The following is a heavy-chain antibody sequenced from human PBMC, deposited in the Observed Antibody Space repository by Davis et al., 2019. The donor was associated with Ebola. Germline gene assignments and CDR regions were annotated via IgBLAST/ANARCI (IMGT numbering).Heavy chain of an antibody. V-gene: IGHV3-74*01. CDR3: ATAVSVGGHK. CDR1: GFTFSDTL. Sequence: PGGSLRLSCAASGFTFSDTLMHWVRQDPGKGLEWVSAIDYDGSSRDYADSVKGRFTISRDNAKNMLYLQMNSLRVEDTAIYYCATAVSVGGHKWGQGTLVTVSS. CDR2: IDYDGSSR. D-gene: IGHD6-19*01. J-gene: IGHJ4*02.